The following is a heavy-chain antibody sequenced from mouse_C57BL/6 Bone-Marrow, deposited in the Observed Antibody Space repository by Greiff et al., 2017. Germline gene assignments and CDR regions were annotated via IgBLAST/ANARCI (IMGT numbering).Heavy chain of an antibody. CDR1: GYTFTSYW. Sequence: QVQLQQPGAELVKPGASVKLSCKASGYTFTSYWMHWVKQRPGQGLEWIGMIHPNSGSTNYNEKFKSKATLTVDKSSSTAYMQLSSLTSEDSAVYYCARSQIIYYYGSRRFYYAMDYWGQGTSVTVSS. CDR3: ARSQIIYYYGSRRFYYAMDY. V-gene: IGHV1-64*01. J-gene: IGHJ4*01. CDR2: IHPNSGST. D-gene: IGHD1-1*01.